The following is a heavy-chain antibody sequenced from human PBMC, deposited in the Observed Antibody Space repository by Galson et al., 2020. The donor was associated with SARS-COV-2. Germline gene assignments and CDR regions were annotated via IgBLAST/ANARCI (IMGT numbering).Heavy chain of an antibody. CDR1: GGSISRSPYY. V-gene: IGHV4-39*07. CDR2: IYKSGTT. J-gene: IGHJ2*01. Sequence: SETLSLTCIVSGGSISRSPYYWGWIRQPPGKGLEWIGSIYKSGTTYYNPSLKSRVAISVDTSKNQFSLKLTSVTAADTAVYYCARDFNGGPTWESRFDWYFDLWGRGTLVTVSS. CDR3: ARDFNGGPTWESRFDWYFDL. D-gene: IGHD1-26*01.